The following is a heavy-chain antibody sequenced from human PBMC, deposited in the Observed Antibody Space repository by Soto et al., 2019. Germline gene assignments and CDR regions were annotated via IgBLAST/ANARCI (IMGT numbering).Heavy chain of an antibody. CDR3: ARVPWQVLGWFDP. CDR1: GGSFSGYY. J-gene: IGHJ5*02. Sequence: SETLSLTCAVYGGSFSGYYWSWIRQPPGKGLEWIGEINHSGSTNYNPSLKSRVTISVDTSKNQFSLKLSSVTAADTAVYYCARVPWQVLGWFDPWGQGTLVTAPQ. D-gene: IGHD7-27*01. V-gene: IGHV4-34*01. CDR2: INHSGST.